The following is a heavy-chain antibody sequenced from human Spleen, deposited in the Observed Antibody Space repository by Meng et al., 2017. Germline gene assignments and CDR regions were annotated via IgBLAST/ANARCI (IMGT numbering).Heavy chain of an antibody. Sequence: SETLSLTCAVYGGSFSGYYWSWIRQPPGKGLEWIGEINHSGSTNYNPSLKSRVTISVDTSKNQFSLKLSSVTAADTAVYYCARDRILWFGELSNYYYYGMDVWGQGTTVTVSS. J-gene: IGHJ6*02. CDR3: ARDRILWFGELSNYYYYGMDV. CDR2: INHSGST. CDR1: GGSFSGYY. V-gene: IGHV4-34*01. D-gene: IGHD3-10*01.